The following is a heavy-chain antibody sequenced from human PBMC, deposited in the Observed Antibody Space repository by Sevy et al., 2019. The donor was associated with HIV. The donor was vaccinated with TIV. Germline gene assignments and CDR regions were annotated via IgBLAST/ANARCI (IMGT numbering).Heavy chain of an antibody. CDR3: ARVDSSSSSYYGMDV. CDR2: ISAYNGNT. V-gene: IGHV1-18*01. CDR1: GYTFTSYG. D-gene: IGHD6-6*01. Sequence: ASVKVSCKASGYTFTSYGISWVRQAPGQGLEWMGWISAYNGNTNYAQKLQGRVTMTTDTSTSTAYMELRSLRSDDTAVYYCARVDSSSSSYYGMDVWGQGTTVTVSS. J-gene: IGHJ6*02.